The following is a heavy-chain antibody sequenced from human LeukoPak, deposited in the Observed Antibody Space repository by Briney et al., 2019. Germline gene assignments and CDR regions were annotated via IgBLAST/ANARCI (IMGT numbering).Heavy chain of an antibody. D-gene: IGHD3-10*01. CDR3: AREGSTMVRGVIADY. Sequence: PGGSLRLSCEVSGFTFSSYAMHWVRQAPGKGLEWVAVISSDGSKKDYADSVKGRFTISRDNSKNTLYLQMSSLRAEDTAVYYCAREGSTMVRGVIADYWGQGTLVTVSS. CDR2: ISSDGSKK. J-gene: IGHJ4*02. V-gene: IGHV3-30*04. CDR1: GFTFSSYA.